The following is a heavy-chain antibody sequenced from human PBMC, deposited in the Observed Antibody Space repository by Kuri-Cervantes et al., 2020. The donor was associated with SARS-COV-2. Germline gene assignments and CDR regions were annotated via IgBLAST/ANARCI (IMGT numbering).Heavy chain of an antibody. J-gene: IGHJ5*02. CDR1: KLSLSQSA. CDR2: IKQDGSEK. CDR3: ARDYGP. Sequence: GESLKISCAAPKLSLSQSAMTWVRQAPGKGLEWVANIKQDGSEKYYVDSVKGRFTISRDNAKNSLYLQMNSLRAEDTAVYYCARDYGPWGQGTLVTVSS. D-gene: IGHD3-16*01. V-gene: IGHV3-7*01.